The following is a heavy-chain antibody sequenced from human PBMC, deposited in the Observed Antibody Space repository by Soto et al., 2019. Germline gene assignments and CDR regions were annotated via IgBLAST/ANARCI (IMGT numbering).Heavy chain of an antibody. V-gene: IGHV4-31*03. J-gene: IGHJ4*02. Sequence: QVQLQESGPGLVKPSQTLSLTCTVSGDSISRGGYYWTWIRQHPGKGLEWVGYIYYTGSTYYNPSLKSRVSISGDTSKNQFSLRLSSVTAADTAVYYCARARGGDYVDYWGQGTLVTVSS. CDR1: GDSISRGGYY. CDR2: IYYTGST. D-gene: IGHD3-16*01. CDR3: ARARGGDYVDY.